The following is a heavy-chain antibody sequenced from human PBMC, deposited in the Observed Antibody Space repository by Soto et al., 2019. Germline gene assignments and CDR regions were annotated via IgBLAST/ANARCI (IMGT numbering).Heavy chain of an antibody. CDR2: IWYDGSNK. J-gene: IGHJ5*02. Sequence: LRLSCAASGFTFSSYGMHWVRQAPGKGLEWVAVIWYDGSNKYYADSVKGRFTISRDNSKNTLYLQMNSLRAEDTAVYYCARDRKIGYCISTSCYDPGGPFDPWGQGTLVTVSS. D-gene: IGHD2-2*01. V-gene: IGHV3-33*01. CDR1: GFTFSSYG. CDR3: ARDRKIGYCISTSCYDPGGPFDP.